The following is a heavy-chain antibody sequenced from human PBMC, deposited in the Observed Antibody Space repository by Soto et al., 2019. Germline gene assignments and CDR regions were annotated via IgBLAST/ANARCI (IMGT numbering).Heavy chain of an antibody. J-gene: IGHJ4*02. V-gene: IGHV4-4*02. Sequence: PSETLSLTCAVSGGSINSRYWWSWVRQSPGKGLEWIGEIYHSGSTNYNPSLKSRVTISVDKSKNQFSLNLSSVTAAGTAVYYCARDQNGSGNYYTRYFDYWRQGTLVPVSS. D-gene: IGHD3-10*01. CDR1: GGSINSRYW. CDR2: IYHSGST. CDR3: ARDQNGSGNYYTRYFDY.